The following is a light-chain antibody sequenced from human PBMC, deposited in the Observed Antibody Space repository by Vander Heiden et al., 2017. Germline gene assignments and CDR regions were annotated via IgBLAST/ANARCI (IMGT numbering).Light chain of an antibody. J-gene: IGKJ4*01. CDR1: QSVGSY. Sequence: EIVLTQSPATLSLSPGERAPLSCRASQSVGSYLAWDQQNPGQAPRLLIYEASNRATGIRGRFSGSGSGTDFTRTISSLEPEDFAGYYSQRPLTFGGGTKVEIK. V-gene: IGKV3-11*01. CDR2: EAS. CDR3: QRPLT.